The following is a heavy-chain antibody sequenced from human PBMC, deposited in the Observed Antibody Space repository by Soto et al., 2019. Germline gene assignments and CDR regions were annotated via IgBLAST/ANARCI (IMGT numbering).Heavy chain of an antibody. J-gene: IGHJ3*02. CDR1: GGSISSGDYY. Sequence: SETLSLTCTVSGGSISSGDYYWSWIRQPPGKGLEWIGYIYYSGSTYYNPSLKSRVTISVDTSKNQFSLKLSSVTAADTAAYYCARDASVYGSGSYYADAFDIWGQGTMVTVSS. D-gene: IGHD3-10*01. V-gene: IGHV4-30-4*01. CDR3: ARDASVYGSGSYYADAFDI. CDR2: IYYSGST.